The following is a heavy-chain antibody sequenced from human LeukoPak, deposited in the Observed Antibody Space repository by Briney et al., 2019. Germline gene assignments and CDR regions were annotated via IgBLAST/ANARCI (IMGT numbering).Heavy chain of an antibody. V-gene: IGHV3-23*01. CDR1: GFTFSSYA. CDR2: ISGSGGST. J-gene: IGHJ4*02. CDR3: AKDGSWSPNYFDY. Sequence: HPGGSLRLSCAASGFTFSSYAMSWVRQAPGKGLEWVSAISGSGGSTYYADSVKGRFTISRDNSKNTLYLQMNSLRAEDTAVYYCAKDGSWSPNYFDYWGQGTLVTVSS. D-gene: IGHD3-10*01.